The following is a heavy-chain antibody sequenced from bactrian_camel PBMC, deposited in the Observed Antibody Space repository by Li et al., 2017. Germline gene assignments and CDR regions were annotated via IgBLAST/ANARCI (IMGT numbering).Heavy chain of an antibody. D-gene: IGHD3*01. CDR2: IAKDGAT. V-gene: IGHV3S57*01. CDR1: GYTYSSYC. J-gene: IGHJ6*01. CDR3: AADLWGTSLDGGSCSGSGGYNT. Sequence: VQLVESGGELVQPGESLRLSCAASGYTYSSYCMGWFRQVPGKERKAVAAIAKDGATSYAAAVKGRFTISKDNAKNTLYLQMDNLRPEDTDMYHCAADLWGTSLDGGSCSGSGGYNTWGKGTQVTVS.